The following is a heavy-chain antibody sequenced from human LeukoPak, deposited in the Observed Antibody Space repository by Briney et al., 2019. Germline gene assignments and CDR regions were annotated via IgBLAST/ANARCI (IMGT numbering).Heavy chain of an antibody. Sequence: GGSLRLSCAASGFTFDDYAMHWVRQAPGKGLEWVSGISWNSGSIGYADSVKGRFTISRDNAKNSLYLQMDSLSAEDTALYYCAKEVGAWGYYYYGMDVWGQGTTVTVSS. D-gene: IGHD1-26*01. CDR3: AKEVGAWGYYYYGMDV. J-gene: IGHJ6*02. CDR1: GFTFDDYA. CDR2: ISWNSGSI. V-gene: IGHV3-9*01.